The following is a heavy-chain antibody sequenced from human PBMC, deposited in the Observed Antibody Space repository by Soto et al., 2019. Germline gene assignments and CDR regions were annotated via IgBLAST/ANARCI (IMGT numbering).Heavy chain of an antibody. J-gene: IGHJ4*02. CDR1: GFSLSTSGMC. V-gene: IGHV2-70*11. CDR3: ARIKTSSSSGDY. Sequence: GPTLVNPTQTLTLTCTFSGFSLSTSGMCVSWIRQPPGKALEWLARIDWDDDKYYSTSLKTRLTISKDTSKNQVVLTMTNMDPVDTATYYCARIKTSSSSGDYWGQGTLVTVSS. CDR2: IDWDDDK. D-gene: IGHD6-6*01.